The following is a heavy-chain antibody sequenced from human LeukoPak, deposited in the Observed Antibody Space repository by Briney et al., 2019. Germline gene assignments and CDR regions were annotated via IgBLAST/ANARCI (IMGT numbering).Heavy chain of an antibody. D-gene: IGHD4-17*01. J-gene: IGHJ5*02. V-gene: IGHV3-74*01. Sequence: GGSLRLSCAASGFTFSSYWMHWVRQAPGKGLVWVSRINSDGSSTSYADSVKGRFTISRDNAKNTLYLQMNSLRAEDTAVYYCARGGSDYGEANWFDPWGQGTLVTVSS. CDR3: ARGGSDYGEANWFDP. CDR1: GFTFSSYW. CDR2: INSDGSST.